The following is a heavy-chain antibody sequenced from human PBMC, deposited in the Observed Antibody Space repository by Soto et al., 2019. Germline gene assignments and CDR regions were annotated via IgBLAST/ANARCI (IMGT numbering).Heavy chain of an antibody. CDR1: GGSFSGYY. Sequence: SETLSLTCAVYGGSFSGYYWSWIRQPPGKGLEWIGEINHSGSTNYNPSLKSRVTISVDTSKNQFSLKLSSVTAADTAIYYCARHHTISAYYYYLDVWGKGTTVTVSS. CDR2: INHSGST. CDR3: ARHHTISAYYYYLDV. J-gene: IGHJ6*03. V-gene: IGHV4-34*01. D-gene: IGHD2-2*01.